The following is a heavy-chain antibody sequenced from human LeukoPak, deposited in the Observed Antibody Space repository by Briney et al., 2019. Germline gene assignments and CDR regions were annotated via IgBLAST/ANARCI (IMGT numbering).Heavy chain of an antibody. CDR2: IYYRGTT. D-gene: IGHD4-17*01. V-gene: IGHV4-39*01. CDR1: GGSISSRGYY. J-gene: IGHJ4*02. CDR3: ARTIGDYVPYFDY. Sequence: SETLPLTCTVSGGSISSRGYYWGWIRQPPGKGLEWIGSIYYRGTTYYSPPLKSRVTISVDTSKNQFSLRLSSVTAADTAVYYCARTIGDYVPYFDYWGQGTLVTVSS.